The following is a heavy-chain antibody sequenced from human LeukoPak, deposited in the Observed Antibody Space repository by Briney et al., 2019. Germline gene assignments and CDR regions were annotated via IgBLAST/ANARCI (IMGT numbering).Heavy chain of an antibody. J-gene: IGHJ4*02. Sequence: ASVKVSCKASGGTFSSYAISWVRQAPGQGLEWMGGFDPEDGETIYAQKFQGRVTMTEDTSTDTAYMELSSLRSEDTAVYYCATAPRGGWELPIDYWGQGTLVTVSS. CDR1: GGTFSSYA. D-gene: IGHD1-26*01. CDR3: ATAPRGGWELPIDY. CDR2: FDPEDGET. V-gene: IGHV1-24*01.